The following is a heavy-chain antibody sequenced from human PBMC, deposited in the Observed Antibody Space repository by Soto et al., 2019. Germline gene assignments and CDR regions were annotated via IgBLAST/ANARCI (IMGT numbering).Heavy chain of an antibody. CDR3: ASLVAYSGSYFDF. J-gene: IGHJ4*02. CDR2: ISYDGTNK. D-gene: IGHD1-26*01. Sequence: QVQLVESGGGVVQPGGSLRLSCTASGFTFSSFDMHWVRQAPGRGLEWVAVISYDGTNKYYADSVKGRFTISRDNSRNTLYLQMNSLRPAVTAVYYCASLVAYSGSYFDFWGQGTLVTVSS. V-gene: IGHV3-30-3*01. CDR1: GFTFSSFD.